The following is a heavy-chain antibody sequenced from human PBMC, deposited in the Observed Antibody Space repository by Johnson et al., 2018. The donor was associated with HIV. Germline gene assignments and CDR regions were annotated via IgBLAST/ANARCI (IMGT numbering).Heavy chain of an antibody. D-gene: IGHD2-21*02. CDR3: AKERGISGGDCHDAFDI. V-gene: IGHV3-66*01. CDR2: IYSDGST. Sequence: VQLVESGGGLVQPGGSLRLSCAASGFTVSSNYMSWVRQAPGKGLEWVSLIYSDGSTYYADSVKGRFTISRDNSKNMVYLQMNSLRAEDTAVYYCAKERGISGGDCHDAFDIWGQGTMVTVSS. CDR1: GFTVSSNY. J-gene: IGHJ3*02.